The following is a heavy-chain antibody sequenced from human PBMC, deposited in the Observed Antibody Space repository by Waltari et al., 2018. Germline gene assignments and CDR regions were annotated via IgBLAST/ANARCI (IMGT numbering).Heavy chain of an antibody. CDR3: ASGSPTVLGGWFDP. V-gene: IGHV4-59*01. CDR1: GGSISSYY. D-gene: IGHD2-15*01. Sequence: QVQLQESGPGLVKPSETLSLTCTVSGGSISSYYWSWIRQPPGKGLEWIGYIYYSGSTNYNPSLKSRVTISVDTSKNQFSLKLSSVTAADTAVYYCASGSPTVLGGWFDPWGQGTLVTVSS. CDR2: IYYSGST. J-gene: IGHJ5*02.